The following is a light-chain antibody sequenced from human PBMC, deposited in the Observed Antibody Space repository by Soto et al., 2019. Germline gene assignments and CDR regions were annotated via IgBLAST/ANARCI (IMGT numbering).Light chain of an antibody. CDR1: SGHSSYA. CDR3: QTWVTGIQNVV. Sequence: QLVLTQSPSASASLGASVKLTCTLSSGHSSYAIAWHQQQPEKGPRYLMKLNTDGSHSKGDGIPDRFSGSSSGAERYLTISSLQSEDEADYYCQTWVTGIQNVVFGGGTKLTVL. CDR2: LNTDGSH. V-gene: IGLV4-69*01. J-gene: IGLJ2*01.